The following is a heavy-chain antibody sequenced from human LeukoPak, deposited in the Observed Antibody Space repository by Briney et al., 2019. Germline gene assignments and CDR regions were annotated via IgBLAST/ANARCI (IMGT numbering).Heavy chain of an antibody. CDR2: MNPNSGNT. CDR1: GYTFTSYD. CDR3: ARRTRELGYCSGGSCYHDAFDM. V-gene: IGHV1-8*01. J-gene: IGHJ3*02. Sequence: ASVKVSCKASGYTFTSYDINWVRQATGQGLEWMGWMNPNSGNTGYAQKFQGRVTMIRNTSISTAYMELSCLRSEDTAVYYCARRTRELGYCSGGSCYHDAFDMWGPGTMVTVSS. D-gene: IGHD2-15*01.